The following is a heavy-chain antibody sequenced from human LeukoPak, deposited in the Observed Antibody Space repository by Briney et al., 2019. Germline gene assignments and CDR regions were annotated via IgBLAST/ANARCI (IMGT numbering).Heavy chain of an antibody. V-gene: IGHV4-59*01. CDR3: ARDHYDFWSGSEGAFDI. CDR1: GGSISSYY. Sequence: PSETLSLTCTVSGGSISSYYWSWIRQPPGKGLEWIGYIYYSGSTNYNPSLKSRVTISVDTSKNQFSLKLSSVTAADTAVYYCARDHYDFWSGSEGAFDIWGQGTMVTVSS. CDR2: IYYSGST. J-gene: IGHJ3*02. D-gene: IGHD3-3*01.